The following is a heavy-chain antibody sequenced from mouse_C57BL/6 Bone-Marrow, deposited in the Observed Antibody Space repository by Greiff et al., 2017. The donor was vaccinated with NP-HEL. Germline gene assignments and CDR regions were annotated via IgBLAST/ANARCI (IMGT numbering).Heavy chain of an antibody. CDR3: TTSNYYGFDY. CDR2: IDPENGDT. J-gene: IGHJ2*01. CDR1: GFNIKDDY. Sequence: VQLKQSGAELVRPGASVKLSCTASGFNIKDDYMHWVKQRPEQGLEWIGWIDPENGDTEYASKFQGKATITADTSSNTAYLQLSSLTSEDTAVYYCTTSNYYGFDYWGQGTTLTVSS. V-gene: IGHV14-4*01. D-gene: IGHD1-1*01.